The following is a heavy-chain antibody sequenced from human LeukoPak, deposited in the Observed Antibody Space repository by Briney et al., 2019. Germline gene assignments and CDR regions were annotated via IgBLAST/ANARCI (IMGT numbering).Heavy chain of an antibody. Sequence: ASVKVSCKASGYTFTDYYIHWVRQAPGQGLEWMGWINPNNGGTDYAQKFQGWVTMTRDTSIGTAYMELSRLRSDDTAFYYCARERIVAAGEFDPWGQGTLVTVSS. D-gene: IGHD6-13*01. CDR1: GYTFTDYY. CDR3: ARERIVAAGEFDP. V-gene: IGHV1-2*04. CDR2: INPNNGGT. J-gene: IGHJ5*02.